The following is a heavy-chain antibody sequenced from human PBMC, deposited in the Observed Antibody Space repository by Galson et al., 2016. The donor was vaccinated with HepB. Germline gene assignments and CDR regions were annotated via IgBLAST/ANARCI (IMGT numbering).Heavy chain of an antibody. V-gene: IGHV6-1*01. Sequence: CAISGDSVSSNSAAWNWIRQSPSRGLEWLGRTYYRSKWYNDYEVSIKSRITINPDKSKNQFPLQLSSVTPEDTSVYYCAREGYYFDTSGYYYWDKMDNWGQGTLVTVSS. CDR2: TYYRSKWYN. D-gene: IGHD3-22*01. J-gene: IGHJ4*02. CDR3: AREGYYFDTSGYYYWDKMDN. CDR1: GDSVSSNSAA.